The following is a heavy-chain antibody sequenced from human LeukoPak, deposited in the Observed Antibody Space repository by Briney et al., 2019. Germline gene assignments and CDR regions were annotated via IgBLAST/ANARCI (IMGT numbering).Heavy chain of an antibody. J-gene: IGHJ3*01. Sequence: ASVKVSCKASGYTFSDNYMYWVRQAPGQGLEWMGWINPKSGDTKYSQKFQGRVTITRDTSITKAYMELSRLTSDDTAIYYCARDLHHQNLDFWGQGTMVTVSS. CDR3: ARDLHHQNLDF. V-gene: IGHV1-2*02. CDR1: GYTFSDNY. CDR2: INPKSGDT.